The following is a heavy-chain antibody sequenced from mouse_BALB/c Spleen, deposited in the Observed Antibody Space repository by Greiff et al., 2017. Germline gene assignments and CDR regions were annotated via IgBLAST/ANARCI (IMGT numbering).Heavy chain of an antibody. CDR3: AREEIGTPSY. CDR1: GFTFSDYY. V-gene: IGHV5-4*02. CDR2: ISDGGSYT. J-gene: IGHJ3*01. D-gene: IGHD2-14*01. Sequence: EVQRVESGGGLVKPGGSLKLSCAASGFTFSDYYMYWVRQTPEKRLEWVATISDGGSYTYYPDSVKGRFTISRDNAKNNLYLQMSSLKSEDTAMYYCAREEIGTPSYWGQGTLVTVSA.